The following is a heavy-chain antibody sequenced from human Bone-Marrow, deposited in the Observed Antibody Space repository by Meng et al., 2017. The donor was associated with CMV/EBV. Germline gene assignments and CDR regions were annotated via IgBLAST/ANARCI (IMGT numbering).Heavy chain of an antibody. CDR2: ISNSGST. CDR3: ARDEVAMDV. V-gene: IGHV4-59*01. CDR1: GGSIGGSY. Sequence: GSLRLSCSVSGGSIGGSYWSWIRQPPGKGLEWMGNISNSGSTNYNPSLKSRVTISVDTPKNQFSLKLRSVTAADTAVYYCARDEVAMDVWGQGTTVTVSS. J-gene: IGHJ6*02.